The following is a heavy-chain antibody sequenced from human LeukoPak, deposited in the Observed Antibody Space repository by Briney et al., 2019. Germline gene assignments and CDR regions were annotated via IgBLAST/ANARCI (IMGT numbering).Heavy chain of an antibody. CDR1: GFTFSDYW. Sequence: QPGGSLRLSCAASGFTFSDYWMTWVRQVPGKGLEWVANVGRDGSEKNVDSVEGRLTISRDNAKKSLDLEMNSLRVEDTALYYCAKVGTWELQRVFENWGQGTLVTVSS. J-gene: IGHJ4*02. D-gene: IGHD1-26*01. CDR2: VGRDGSEK. V-gene: IGHV3-7*01. CDR3: AKVGTWELQRVFEN.